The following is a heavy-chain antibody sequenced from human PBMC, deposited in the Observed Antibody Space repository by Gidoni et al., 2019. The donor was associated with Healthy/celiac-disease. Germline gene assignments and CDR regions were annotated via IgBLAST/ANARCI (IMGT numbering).Heavy chain of an antibody. D-gene: IGHD6-6*01. CDR3: AKELIAARHLYYYYYGMDV. J-gene: IGHJ6*02. Sequence: EVQLVESGGGLVQPGRSLRLSCAASGFTFDDYAMHWVRQAPRKGLEWVSGISWHSGSIGYADSVKGRFTISRDNAKNSLYLQMNSLRAEDTALYYCAKELIAARHLYYYYYGMDVWGQGTTVTVSS. V-gene: IGHV3-9*01. CDR1: GFTFDDYA. CDR2: ISWHSGSI.